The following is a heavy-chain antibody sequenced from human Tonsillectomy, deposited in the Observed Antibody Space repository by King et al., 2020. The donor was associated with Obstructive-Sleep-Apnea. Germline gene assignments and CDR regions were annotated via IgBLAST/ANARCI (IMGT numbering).Heavy chain of an antibody. Sequence: VQLVESGGGVVQPGRSLRLSCAASALTFRNYAMHWVRQAPGKGLEWVAVISYDRTNKYYGDSVKGRFTISRDNSKNTLYLQMGSLRTEDTAVYFCARDARPDFWSGYFDYWGQGTLVTVS. V-gene: IGHV3-30*04. CDR2: ISYDRTNK. CDR1: ALTFRNYA. CDR3: ARDARPDFWSGYFDY. D-gene: IGHD3-3*01. J-gene: IGHJ4*02.